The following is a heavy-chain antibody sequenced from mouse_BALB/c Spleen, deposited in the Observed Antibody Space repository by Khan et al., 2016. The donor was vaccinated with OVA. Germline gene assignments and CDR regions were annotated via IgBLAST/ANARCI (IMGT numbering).Heavy chain of an antibody. CDR1: GYTFTSYD. Sequence: QVQLKQSGAELVKPGASVKLSCKASGYTFTSYDINWVRPRPEQGLEWIGWIFPGDDSTKYNEKFKGKAPLTTDKSSSTAYMQLSRLTSEDSAVYFGARHYYGGNLYWYFDVWGAGTTVTVSS. D-gene: IGHD1-1*02. V-gene: IGHV1-85*01. CDR3: ARHYYGGNLYWYFDV. J-gene: IGHJ1*01. CDR2: IFPGDDST.